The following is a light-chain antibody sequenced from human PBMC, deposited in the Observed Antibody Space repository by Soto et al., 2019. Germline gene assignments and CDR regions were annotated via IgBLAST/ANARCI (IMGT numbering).Light chain of an antibody. CDR3: QQHSHWHPWT. V-gene: IGKV3D-11*02. CDR2: AAS. CDR1: QSVSSN. J-gene: IGKJ1*01. Sequence: EIVMTQSPATLSVAPGERATLSGRASQSVSSNLAWYQQKPGQAPRLLIYAASNRATGIPDRFSGSGSGTDFTLTISNLEPEDFAVYYCQQHSHWHPWTFGQGTKVDIK.